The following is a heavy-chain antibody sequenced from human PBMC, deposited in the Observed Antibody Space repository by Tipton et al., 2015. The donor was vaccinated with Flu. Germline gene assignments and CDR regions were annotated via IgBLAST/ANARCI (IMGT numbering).Heavy chain of an antibody. CDR2: IYYNGST. D-gene: IGHD2-21*01. CDR3: ARLAGYLSLAFHI. V-gene: IGHV4-39*01. Sequence: GLVKPSETLALTCTVSGGYINRRDYYWGWIRQPPGKGLEWIGSIYYNGSTYYGPSFKSRVTISVDTSKNLFSLWLRSATAADTAVYYCARLAGYLSLAFHIWGQGKMVIVSS. J-gene: IGHJ3*02. CDR1: GGYINRRDYY.